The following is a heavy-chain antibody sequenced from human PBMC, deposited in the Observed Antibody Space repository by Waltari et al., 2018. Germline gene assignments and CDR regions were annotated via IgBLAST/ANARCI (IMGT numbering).Heavy chain of an antibody. V-gene: IGHV3-53*01. CDR1: GFTVSSTY. CDR2: IYRGGNT. Sequence: EVQLVESGGGLIQPGGSLRLSCAASGFTVSSTYMSWVRQAPGKGLEGVAVIYRGGNTYYADSVKGRFTISRDNSKNTLYLQMNSLRADDTAVYYCARDPGGRYYFDYWGQGSLVTVSS. J-gene: IGHJ4*02. D-gene: IGHD1-26*01. CDR3: ARDPGGRYYFDY.